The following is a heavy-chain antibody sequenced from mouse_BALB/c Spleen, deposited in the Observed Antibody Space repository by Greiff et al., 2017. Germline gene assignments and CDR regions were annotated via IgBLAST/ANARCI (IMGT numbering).Heavy chain of an antibody. CDR2: ISYSGST. CDR1: GYSITSVYA. J-gene: IGHJ2*01. CDR3: ARDYYGSSYGY. V-gene: IGHV3-2*02. Sequence: EVKLQESGPGLVKPSQSLSLTCTVTGYSITSVYAWNWIRQFPGNKLEWMGYISYSGSTSYNPSLKSRISITRDTSKNQFFLQLNSVTTEDTATYYCARDYYGSSYGYWGQGTTLTVSS. D-gene: IGHD1-1*01.